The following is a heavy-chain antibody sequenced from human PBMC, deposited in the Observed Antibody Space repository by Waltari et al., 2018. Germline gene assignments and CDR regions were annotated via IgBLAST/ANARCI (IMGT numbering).Heavy chain of an antibody. CDR1: GLTFRTYA. J-gene: IGHJ4*02. V-gene: IGHV3-23*04. Sequence: EIQLVESGGGLIQPGGSLRLSCAASGLTFRTYAMSWVRQAPGKGLEWVSAISTSGASTYYAASVKGRFTISRDNSKNTLHLQMNSLRADDTAVYYCARVGGGNYDDSGSASRFDYWGQGTLVTVSS. CDR3: ARVGGGNYDDSGSASRFDY. D-gene: IGHD3-22*01. CDR2: ISTSGAST.